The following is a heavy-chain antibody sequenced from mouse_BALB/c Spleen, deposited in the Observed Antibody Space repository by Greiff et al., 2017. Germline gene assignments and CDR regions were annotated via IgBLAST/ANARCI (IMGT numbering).Heavy chain of an antibody. CDR3: ASPYTYGFAY. Sequence: ESGPGLVKPSQSLSLTCSVTGYSITSGYYWNWIRQFPGNKLEWMGSISYDGSNNYNPSLKNRISITRDTSKNQFFLKLNSVTTEDTATYYCASPYTYGFAYWGQGTLVTVAA. D-gene: IGHD2-14*01. CDR1: GYSITSGYY. J-gene: IGHJ3*01. V-gene: IGHV3-6*02. CDR2: ISYDGSN.